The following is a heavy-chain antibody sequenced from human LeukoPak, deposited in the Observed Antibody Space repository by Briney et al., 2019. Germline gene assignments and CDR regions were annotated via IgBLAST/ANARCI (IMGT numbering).Heavy chain of an antibody. J-gene: IGHJ3*02. CDR1: GGSISSGGYS. V-gene: IGHV4-30-4*07. D-gene: IGHD3-22*01. CDR2: IYYSGST. Sequence: PSETLSLTCSVSGGSISSGGYSWSWIRQPPGKGLEWIGYIYYSGSTYYNPSLKSRVTISIDTSKNQFSLKLSSVTAADTAVYFCARGPYSYDSSGAFDIWGQGTMVTVSS. CDR3: ARGPYSYDSSGAFDI.